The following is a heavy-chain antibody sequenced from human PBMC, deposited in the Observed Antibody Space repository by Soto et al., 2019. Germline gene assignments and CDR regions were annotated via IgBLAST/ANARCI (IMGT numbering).Heavy chain of an antibody. D-gene: IGHD1-1*01. V-gene: IGHV4-39*07. J-gene: IGHJ3*02. CDR2: IYYSGST. CDR3: AREYPTLIKPLDI. CDR1: GGSISSSSYY. Sequence: SETLSLTCTVSGGSISSSSYYWGWIRQPPGKGLEWIGSIYYSGSTYYNPSLKSRVTISVDTSKNQFSLKLSSVTAADTAVYYCAREYPTLIKPLDIWGQGTMVPVSS.